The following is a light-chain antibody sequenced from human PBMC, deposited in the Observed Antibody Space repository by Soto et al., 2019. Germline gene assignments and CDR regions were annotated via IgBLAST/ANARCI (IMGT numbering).Light chain of an antibody. CDR3: QQYNNWPPA. J-gene: IGKJ1*01. Sequence: IVMTQSPATLSVSPGEGATLSCRASQSVSSDLAWYQQKPGQAPRLLIYDASTRATGIPARFSGSGSGTEFTLTISSLQSEDFAVYSCQQYNNWPPAFGQGTKVEIK. CDR1: QSVSSD. V-gene: IGKV3-15*01. CDR2: DAS.